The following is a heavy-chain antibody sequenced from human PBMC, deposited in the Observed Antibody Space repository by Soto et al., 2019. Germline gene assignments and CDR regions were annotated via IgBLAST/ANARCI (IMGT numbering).Heavy chain of an antibody. D-gene: IGHD6-6*01. J-gene: IGHJ4*02. CDR1: GGTFSSYA. CDR2: IIPIFGTA. CDR3: AREGAARPLNSFDY. Sequence: ASVKVSCKASGGTFSSYAISWVRQAPGQGLEWMGGIIPIFGTANYAQKFQGRVTITADESTSTAYMELSSLRPEDTAVYYCAREGAARPLNSFDYWGQGPLVTVSS. V-gene: IGHV1-69*13.